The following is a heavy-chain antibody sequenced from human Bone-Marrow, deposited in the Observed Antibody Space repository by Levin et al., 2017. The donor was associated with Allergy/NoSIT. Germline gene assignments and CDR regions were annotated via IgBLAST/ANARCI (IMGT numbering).Heavy chain of an antibody. J-gene: IGHJ6*02. D-gene: IGHD3-22*01. CDR2: ISAGGNYI. V-gene: IGHV3-21*01. CDR1: GILFSSYD. CDR3: ASWAMYHYDRSAFDYFYYAMDV. Sequence: LSLTCAASGILFSSYDMNWVRQAPGKGLEWGSSISAGGNYIYYADSVKGRFTISRDNAKNSLFLQMNSLRAEDTAVYYCASWAMYHYDRSAFDYFYYAMDVWGQGTTVTVSS.